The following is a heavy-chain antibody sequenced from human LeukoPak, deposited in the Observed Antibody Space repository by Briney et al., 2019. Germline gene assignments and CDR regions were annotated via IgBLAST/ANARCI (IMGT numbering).Heavy chain of an antibody. J-gene: IGHJ6*04. Sequence: SGGSLRLSCAASGFTFSSYAMSWVRQAPGKGLEWVSAISGSGGSTYYADSVKGRFTISRDNSKNTLYLQMNSLGAEDTAVYYCAKDLSSSWYYYYGMDVWGKGTTVTVSS. CDR2: ISGSGGST. V-gene: IGHV3-23*01. CDR3: AKDLSSSWYYYYGMDV. D-gene: IGHD6-13*01. CDR1: GFTFSSYA.